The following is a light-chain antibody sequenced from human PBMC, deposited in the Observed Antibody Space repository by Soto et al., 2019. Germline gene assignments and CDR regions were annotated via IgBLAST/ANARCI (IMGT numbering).Light chain of an antibody. CDR2: DAS. CDR1: QGISSA. J-gene: IGKJ4*01. V-gene: IGKV1D-13*01. Sequence: AIQLTQSPSSLSASVGDRVTVTCRASQGISSALAWYQQKPGKAPKLLIYDASSLEGGVPSRFSGSGSGTDFTLTISSLQPEDFATYYCQQFNNYPLTCGGGTRVEIK. CDR3: QQFNNYPLT.